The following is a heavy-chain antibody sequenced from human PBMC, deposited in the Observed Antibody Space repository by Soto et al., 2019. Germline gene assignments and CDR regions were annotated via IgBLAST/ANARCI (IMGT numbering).Heavy chain of an antibody. CDR2: IKEDGSGK. CDR3: TRSTAGLS. CDR1: GFTFSNYL. J-gene: IGHJ5*02. V-gene: IGHV3-7*01. D-gene: IGHD2-2*01. Sequence: EVQLVESGGGLVQPGGSLRLSCAASGFTFSNYLMNWVRQAPGKGLEWVANIKEDGSGKYYADSVKGRFTISRDNSQNSLYLQMNSLRAEDTAVYYCTRSTAGLSWGQGTLVTVSS.